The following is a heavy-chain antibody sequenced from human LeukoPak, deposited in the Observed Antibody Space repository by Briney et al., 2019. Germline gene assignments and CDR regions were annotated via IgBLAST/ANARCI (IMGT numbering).Heavy chain of an antibody. CDR3: EKVLSSTNSDY. J-gene: IGHJ4*02. V-gene: IGHV3-30*18. D-gene: IGHD2-2*01. CDR1: GFTFSSYG. CDR2: ISYDGSNK. Sequence: GGSLRLSCAASGFTFSSYGMHWVRQAPGKGLEWVAVISYDGSNKYYADSVKGRFTISRDNSKNTLYLQMNSLRAEDTAVYYCEKVLSSTNSDYWGQGTLVTVSS.